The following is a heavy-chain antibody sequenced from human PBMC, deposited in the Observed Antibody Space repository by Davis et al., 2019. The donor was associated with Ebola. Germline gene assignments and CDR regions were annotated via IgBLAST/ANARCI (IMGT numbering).Heavy chain of an antibody. CDR3: ARVQEDIVVVPAAPYYYYYYGMDV. V-gene: IGHV3-11*01. D-gene: IGHD2-2*01. J-gene: IGHJ6*02. CDR2: ISSRGSTI. CDR1: GFTFSDYY. Sequence: GESLKISCAASGFTFSDYYMSWIRQAPGKGLEWVSYISSRGSTIYYADSVKGRFTISRDNAKNSLYLQMNSLRAEDTAVYYCARVQEDIVVVPAAPYYYYYYGMDVWGQGTTVTVSS.